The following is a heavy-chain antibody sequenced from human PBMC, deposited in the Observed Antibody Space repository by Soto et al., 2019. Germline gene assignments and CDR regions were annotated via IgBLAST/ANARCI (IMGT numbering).Heavy chain of an antibody. CDR3: ERDTSVGARIDYHYGMDV. CDR1: GGSVSIGSYY. CDR2: IYYSGST. J-gene: IGHJ6*02. Sequence: SETLSLTCTVSGGSVSIGSYYLSWIRQPPGKGLEWIGYIYYSGSTNYNPSLKSRVTISVDTSKNQFSLKLSSVTAADTAVYYCERDTSVGARIDYHYGMDVWGQGTTVTVSS. D-gene: IGHD1-26*01. V-gene: IGHV4-61*01.